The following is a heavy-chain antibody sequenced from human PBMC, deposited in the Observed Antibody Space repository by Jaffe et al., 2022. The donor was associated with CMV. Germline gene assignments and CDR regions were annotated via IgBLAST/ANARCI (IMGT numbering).Heavy chain of an antibody. D-gene: IGHD3-3*01. J-gene: IGHJ4*02. CDR2: IWYDGSNK. V-gene: IGHV3-33*08. Sequence: QVQLVESGGGVVQPGRSLRLSCAASGFTFSSYGMHWVRQAPGKGLEWVAVIWYDGSNKYYADSVKGRFTISRDNSKNTLYLQMNSLRAEDTAVYYCARDSFTTIFAGGVNYWGQGTLVTVSS. CDR1: GFTFSSYG. CDR3: ARDSFTTIFAGGVNY.